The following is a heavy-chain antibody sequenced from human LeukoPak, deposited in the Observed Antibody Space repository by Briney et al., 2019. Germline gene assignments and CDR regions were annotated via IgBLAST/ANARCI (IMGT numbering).Heavy chain of an antibody. V-gene: IGHV3-23*01. CDR1: GFTFSSYA. J-gene: IGHJ6*03. Sequence: PGGSLRLSCAVSGFTFSSYAMSWVRQAPGRGLEWVSGISSSGGSTPHADSVKARFTISRDNSQNTVSLQLNNLRIEDTALYYCAKTSLSDPSGHYYYMDVWGKGTTVTVSS. CDR3: AKTSLSDPSGHYYYMDV. D-gene: IGHD3-3*01. CDR2: ISSSGGST.